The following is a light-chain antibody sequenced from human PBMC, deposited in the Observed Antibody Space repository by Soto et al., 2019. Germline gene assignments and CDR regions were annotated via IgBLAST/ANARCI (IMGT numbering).Light chain of an antibody. CDR2: GAS. Sequence: EVGMAQSPGSLSMYPGERATLSCRASQSVSNNYLAWYQQKPGQAPRLLIYGASNRATGIPDRFSGSGSGTDFTLTISRLEPEDLAVYNSQQSGSSGTSGQLTKVAIK. J-gene: IGKJ1*01. CDR3: QQSGSSGT. V-gene: IGKV3-20*01. CDR1: QSVSNNY.